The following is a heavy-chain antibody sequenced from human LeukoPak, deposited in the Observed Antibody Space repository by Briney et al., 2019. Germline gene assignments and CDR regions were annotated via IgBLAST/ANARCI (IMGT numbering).Heavy chain of an antibody. CDR3: ARGGHIVVVTAPYYFDY. Sequence: ASVKVSCKASGYTXTSYGISWVRQAPGQGLEWMGWISAYDGNTNSAQKLQGRFTMTTDTSTSTAYMELRSLRSDDTAVYYCARGGHIVVVTAPYYFDYWGQGTLVTVSS. CDR2: ISAYDGNT. D-gene: IGHD2-21*02. CDR1: GYTXTSYG. J-gene: IGHJ4*02. V-gene: IGHV1-18*01.